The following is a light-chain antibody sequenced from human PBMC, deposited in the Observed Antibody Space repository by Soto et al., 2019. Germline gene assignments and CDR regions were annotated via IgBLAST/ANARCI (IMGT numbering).Light chain of an antibody. CDR1: SSDVGLYDY. Sequence: QSALTQPASVSGSPGQSITISCTGTSSDVGLYDYVSWYQQHPGKAPQLMIYAVSNRPSGVSNRFSASKSGNTASLFISGLQAEDEADYYCSSYTSDSSSVFGSGPKVTVL. J-gene: IGLJ1*01. CDR2: AVS. V-gene: IGLV2-14*01. CDR3: SSYTSDSSSV.